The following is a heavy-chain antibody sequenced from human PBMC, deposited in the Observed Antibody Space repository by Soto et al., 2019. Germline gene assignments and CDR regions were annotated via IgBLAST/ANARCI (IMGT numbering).Heavy chain of an antibody. CDR3: AGTRRHGYNYFDS. D-gene: IGHD5-12*01. CDR2: IIPIFGTA. J-gene: IGHJ4*02. V-gene: IGHV1-69*13. CDR1: GGTCSIYS. Sequence: SLKVSFKASGGTCSIYSIILLLHSPGQGLEWMGGIIPIFGTANYAQKFHGRVTITADESTSTAYMELSSLRSEDTAVYYCAGTRRHGYNYFDSWGQGTMVSVSS.